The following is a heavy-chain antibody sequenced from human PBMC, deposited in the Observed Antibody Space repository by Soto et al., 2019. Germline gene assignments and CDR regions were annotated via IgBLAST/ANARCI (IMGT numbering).Heavy chain of an antibody. V-gene: IGHV4-34*01. CDR3: ARGSQNRRTTVTLAYYYYYGMDV. J-gene: IGHJ6*04. CDR2: INHSGST. D-gene: IGHD4-4*01. CDR1: GGSFSGYY. Sequence: KPSETLSLTCAVYGGSFSGYYWSWIRQPPGKGLEWIGEINHSGSTNYNPSLKSRVTISVDTSKNQFSLKLSSVTAADTAVYYCARGSQNRRTTVTLAYYYYYGMDVWREGTTVTVSS.